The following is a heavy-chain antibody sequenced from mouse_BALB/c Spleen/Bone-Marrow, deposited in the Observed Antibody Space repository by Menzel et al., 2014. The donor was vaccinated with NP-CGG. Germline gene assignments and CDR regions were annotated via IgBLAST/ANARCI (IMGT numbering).Heavy chain of an antibody. CDR3: ARQGYYGSSYWFFDV. V-gene: IGHV5-12*02. J-gene: IGHJ1*01. CDR2: ISDGGGST. D-gene: IGHD1-1*01. Sequence: EVQLVESGGVLVQPGGSLKLSCATSGLTFSDYYMYWVRQTPEKRLEWVAHISDGGGSTYYPDTVKGRFTISRDNAKNTLYLQMSRLKSEDTAMYYCARQGYYGSSYWFFDVWGAGTTVTVSS. CDR1: GLTFSDYY.